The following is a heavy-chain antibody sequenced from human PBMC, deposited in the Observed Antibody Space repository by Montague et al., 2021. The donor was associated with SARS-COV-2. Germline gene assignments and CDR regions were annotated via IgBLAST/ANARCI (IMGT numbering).Heavy chain of an antibody. CDR3: ARGAHTISMIVVVFTGAGWYFDL. CDR2: INHSGST. J-gene: IGHJ2*01. Sequence: SETLSLTCAVHGGSFSDYYWSWIRQPPGKGLEWIGEINHSGSTNYNPSLKSRVTISVDTSKNQFSLKLSSVTAADTAVYYCARGAHTISMIVVVFTGAGWYFDLWGRGTLVTVSS. CDR1: GGSFSDYY. D-gene: IGHD3-22*01. V-gene: IGHV4-34*01.